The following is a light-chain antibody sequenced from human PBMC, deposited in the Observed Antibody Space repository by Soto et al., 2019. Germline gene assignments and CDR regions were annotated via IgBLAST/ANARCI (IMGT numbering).Light chain of an antibody. V-gene: IGLV1-51*01. J-gene: IGLJ3*02. CDR1: SSNIGNGY. CDR3: GTWDSSLSAWV. CDR2: ETD. Sequence: QSVLTQPPSVSAAPGQKVTISCSGSSSNIGNGYVSWYRQLPGTAPKLLIYETDKRTTGTPERFSGSKSGTSATLGITGLQTGDEADYYWGTWDSSLSAWVFGGGTKVTVL.